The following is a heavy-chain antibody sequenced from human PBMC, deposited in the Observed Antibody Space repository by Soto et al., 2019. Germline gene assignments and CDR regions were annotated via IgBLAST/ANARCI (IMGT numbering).Heavy chain of an antibody. J-gene: IGHJ4*02. V-gene: IGHV3-33*01. Sequence: QVQLVESGGGVVQPGRSLRLSCATSGFTFSSYGMHWVRQAPGKGLEWVAVIWYDGSNKYYADSVKGQCTIPRDNSKNTLQPQINILRAEDTAVYYCARNYQNDYWGQGILVTVSS. D-gene: IGHD1-7*01. CDR2: IWYDGSNK. CDR1: GFTFSSYG. CDR3: ARNYQNDY.